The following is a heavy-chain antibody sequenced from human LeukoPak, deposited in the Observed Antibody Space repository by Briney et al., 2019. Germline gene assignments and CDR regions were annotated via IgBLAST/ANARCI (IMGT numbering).Heavy chain of an antibody. J-gene: IGHJ4*02. CDR1: GFSFSSYW. CDR3: TTVITVVTATNDY. D-gene: IGHD2-21*02. Sequence: GGSLRLSCEASGFSFSSYWMIWVRQAPGKGLEWVGRIKSKTDGGTTDYAAPVKGRFTISRDDSKNTLYLQMNSLKTEDTAVYYCTTVITVVTATNDYWGQGTLVTVSS. V-gene: IGHV3-15*01. CDR2: IKSKTDGGTT.